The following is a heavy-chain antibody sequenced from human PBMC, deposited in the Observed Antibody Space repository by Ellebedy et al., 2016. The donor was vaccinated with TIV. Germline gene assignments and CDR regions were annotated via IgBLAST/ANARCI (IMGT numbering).Heavy chain of an antibody. CDR1: GFTFSSYS. V-gene: IGHV3-48*02. D-gene: IGHD1-20*01. Sequence: GESLKISXAASGFTFSSYSLDWVRQAPGKRLEWISYISPTSGSTIYYADSVRGRFTISKNTAKNTLYLQMRSLRDGDTAVYYCVRGAFDNSFDIWGQGTLVTVSS. CDR2: ISPTSGSTI. J-gene: IGHJ3*02. CDR3: VRGAFDNSFDI.